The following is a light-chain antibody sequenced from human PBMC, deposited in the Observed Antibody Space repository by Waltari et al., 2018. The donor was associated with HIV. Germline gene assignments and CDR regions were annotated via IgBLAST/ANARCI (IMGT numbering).Light chain of an antibody. CDR3: QQSYSTLWT. CDR1: QSISTY. Sequence: DIQMTQSPSSLSASVGDRVTISCRASQSISTYLNWYQQKPGRAPKLLSYNGNILQGGVPSRFSGSGSGTDFTLSISSLQPEDFGTYYCQQSYSTLWTFGPGTKV. V-gene: IGKV1-39*01. J-gene: IGKJ1*01. CDR2: NGN.